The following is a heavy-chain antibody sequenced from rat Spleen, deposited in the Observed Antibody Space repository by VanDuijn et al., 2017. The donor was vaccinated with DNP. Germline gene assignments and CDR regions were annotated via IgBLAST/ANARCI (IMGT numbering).Heavy chain of an antibody. CDR3: ARGSGTYYWYFDF. D-gene: IGHD5-1*01. V-gene: IGHV5-17*01. CDR1: GFTFSDYA. Sequence: EVQLVESGGGLVQPGNSLKLSCAASGFTFSDYAMAWVRQSPKKGLEWVTYITYDGGGTYYRDSVKGRFTISRDNAKSTLYLQMNSLRSEDMATYYCARGSGTYYWYFDFWGPGTMVTVSS. J-gene: IGHJ1*01. CDR2: ITYDGGGT.